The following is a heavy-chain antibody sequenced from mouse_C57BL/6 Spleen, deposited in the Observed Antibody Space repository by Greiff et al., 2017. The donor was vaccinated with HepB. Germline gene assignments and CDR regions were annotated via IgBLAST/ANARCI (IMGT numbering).Heavy chain of an antibody. CDR2: IYPRDGST. CDR1: GYTFTDHT. Sequence: QVQLQQSDAELVKPGASVKISCKVSGYTFTDHTIHWMKQRPEQGLEWIGYIYPRDGSTKYNEKFKGKATLIADKSSSPAYMQLNSLTSEDSAVYFCARGGIYDGYYEYYFDYWGQGTTLTVSS. D-gene: IGHD2-3*01. CDR3: ARGGIYDGYYEYYFDY. V-gene: IGHV1-78*01. J-gene: IGHJ2*01.